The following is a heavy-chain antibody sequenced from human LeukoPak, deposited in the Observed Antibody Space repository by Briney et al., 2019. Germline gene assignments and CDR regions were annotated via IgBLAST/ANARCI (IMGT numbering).Heavy chain of an antibody. V-gene: IGHV4-59*01. J-gene: IGHJ4*02. D-gene: IGHD3-10*01. CDR3: ARVGEYYGSGSYYKYFDY. CDR1: GGSISPSY. CDR2: IYYSGST. Sequence: SETLSLTCAVSGGSISPSYWSGIRQPPGKGVEWIGYIYYSGSTNYNPSLKSRVTVSLDTSKNQFSLKLSPVTAADTAVYYCARVGEYYGSGSYYKYFDYWGQGTLVTVSS.